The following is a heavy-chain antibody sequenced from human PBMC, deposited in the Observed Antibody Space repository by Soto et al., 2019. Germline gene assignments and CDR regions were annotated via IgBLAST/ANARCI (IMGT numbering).Heavy chain of an antibody. J-gene: IGHJ3*01. CDR1: GLTFRSYV. Sequence: GGSLRLSCVASGLTFRSYVMNWVRQAPGKGLEWVSGISGSGDTTHYADSVKGRFTISRDNSKNTVFLQMKSLRAEDTAVYYCAKTRLYDSPDYHRDDLDVWGQGTRGTVSS. CDR3: AKTRLYDSPDYHRDDLDV. V-gene: IGHV3-23*01. D-gene: IGHD3-22*01. CDR2: ISGSGDTT.